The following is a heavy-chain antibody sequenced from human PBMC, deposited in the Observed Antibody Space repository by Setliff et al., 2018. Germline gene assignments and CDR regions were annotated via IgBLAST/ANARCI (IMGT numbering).Heavy chain of an antibody. D-gene: IGHD5-18*01. CDR3: AGRPQNTPMGPCDY. V-gene: IGHV4-59*01. J-gene: IGHJ4*02. CDR1: GGSISSYY. Sequence: PSETLSLTCTVSGGSISSYYWSWIRQPPGKGLEWIGFIFYSGSTNYNPSLGSRVTISVDTSKNQFSLMLTSVTAADPAIYYCAGRPQNTPMGPCDYWGQGTLVTVSS. CDR2: IFYSGST.